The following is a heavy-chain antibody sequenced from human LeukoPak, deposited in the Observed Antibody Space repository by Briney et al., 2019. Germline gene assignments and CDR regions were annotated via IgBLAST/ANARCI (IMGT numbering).Heavy chain of an antibody. CDR1: GGSISSYY. CDR2: IYYSGST. Sequence: SETLSLTCTVSGGSISSYYWSWIRQPPGKGLEWIGYIYYSGSTNYNPSLKSRVTISVDRSKNQFSLKLSSVTAADTAVYYCASPKGASDAFDIWGQGTMVTVSS. V-gene: IGHV4-59*12. D-gene: IGHD3-16*01. CDR3: ASPKGASDAFDI. J-gene: IGHJ3*02.